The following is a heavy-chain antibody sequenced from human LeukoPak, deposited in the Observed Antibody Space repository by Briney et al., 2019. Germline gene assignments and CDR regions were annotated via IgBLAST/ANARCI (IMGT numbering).Heavy chain of an antibody. CDR3: ARDGADYDAFDI. J-gene: IGHJ3*02. D-gene: IGHD3-16*01. Sequence: SETLSLTCTVSGGSISSGDYYWSWIRQPPGKGLEWNGYIYYSGSTYYNPSLKSRVTISVDTSKNQFSLKLSSVYAADTAVYYCARDGADYDAFDIWGQGTMVTVSS. CDR1: GGSISSGDYY. V-gene: IGHV4-30-4*08. CDR2: IYYSGST.